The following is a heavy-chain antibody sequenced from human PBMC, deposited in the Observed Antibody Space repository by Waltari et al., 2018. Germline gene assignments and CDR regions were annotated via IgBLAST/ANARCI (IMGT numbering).Heavy chain of an antibody. V-gene: IGHV1-69*12. CDR2: IVPTVGTA. J-gene: IGHJ6*03. D-gene: IGHD3-3*01. Sequence: QVQLVQSGAEVKKPGSSVKVSCKASGGTFSSYAISWVRQAPGQGLEWMGGIVPTVGTANYTQKFQGRVTITADESTSTAYMELSSLRSEDTAVYYCARDGAKSGYSSYYYYMDVWGKGTTVTVSS. CDR1: GGTFSSYA. CDR3: ARDGAKSGYSSYYYYMDV.